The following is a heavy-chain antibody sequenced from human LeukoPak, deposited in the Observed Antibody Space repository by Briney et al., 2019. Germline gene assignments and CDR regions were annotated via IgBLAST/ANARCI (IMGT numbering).Heavy chain of an antibody. CDR3: ARGRAIFGVDSYYYYYYGMDV. D-gene: IGHD3-3*01. J-gene: IGHJ6*02. V-gene: IGHV1-69*13. Sequence: GASVKVSCKASGGTFSSYAISWVRQAPGQGLEWMGGVIPIFGTANYAQKFQGRVTITADESTGTAYMELSSLRSEDTAVYYCARGRAIFGVDSYYYYYYGMDVWGQGTTVTVSS. CDR2: VIPIFGTA. CDR1: GGTFSSYA.